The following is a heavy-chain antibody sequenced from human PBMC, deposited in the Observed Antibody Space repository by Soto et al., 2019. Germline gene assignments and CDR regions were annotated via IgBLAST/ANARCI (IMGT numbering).Heavy chain of an antibody. CDR2: IYPSDSTA. V-gene: IGHV5-51*01. D-gene: IGHD4-17*01. J-gene: IGHJ5*02. CDR1: GYSFTNYW. Sequence: GESLKISWKGSGYSFTNYWIAWMRQMPGEGLEYMGIIYPSDSTARYSPSFQGQVTFSVDKSISTAYLQWNSLKASDTAMYYCARHGFYGDYSSNYFDPWGQGTLVTVSS. CDR3: ARHGFYGDYSSNYFDP.